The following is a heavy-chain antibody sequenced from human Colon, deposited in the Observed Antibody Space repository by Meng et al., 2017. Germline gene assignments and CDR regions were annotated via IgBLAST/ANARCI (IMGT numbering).Heavy chain of an antibody. Sequence: QVHLQQWGAGLLKPSETLSLTCAVYGGSFSGYYWSWIRQPPGKGLEWIGEINHSGSTNYNPSLKSRVTISVDTSKNQFSPKLSSVTVADTAVYYCARGRYSGYLPWGQGTLVTVSS. D-gene: IGHD5-12*01. V-gene: IGHV4-34*01. CDR1: GGSFSGYY. J-gene: IGHJ5*02. CDR2: INHSGST. CDR3: ARGRYSGYLP.